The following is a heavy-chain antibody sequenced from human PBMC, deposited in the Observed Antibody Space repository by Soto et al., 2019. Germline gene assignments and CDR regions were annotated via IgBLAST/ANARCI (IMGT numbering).Heavy chain of an antibody. Sequence: GSLRLSCAVSGFTVSSNYMSWVRQVPGKGLEWVSTMYSDGSTFYADSVKGRFTISRDNSKNTLHLQMDTLRAEDTAVYYCASSDMGTYFNYWGQGTLVTVSS. CDR3: ASSDMGTYFNY. J-gene: IGHJ4*02. V-gene: IGHV3-53*01. CDR1: GFTVSSNY. CDR2: MYSDGST. D-gene: IGHD3-9*01.